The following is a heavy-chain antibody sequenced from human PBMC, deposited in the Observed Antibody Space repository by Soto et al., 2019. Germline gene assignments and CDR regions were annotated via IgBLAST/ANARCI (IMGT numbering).Heavy chain of an antibody. CDR2: IDPNRGVT. V-gene: IGHV1-2*02. CDR1: DYYFPGYN. CDR3: ATVLRSSTSRGSDYDP. Sequence: QVQLVQSGAEVKKPGASIKVSCKAYDYYFPGYNIHWVRQAPGQGLEWMGWIDPNRGVTNYAQKLRGRVTITGDKSITATYLDVKELSSADTAVYYCATVLRSSTSRGSDYDPWVQRTEVTVSS. D-gene: IGHD2-2*01. J-gene: IGHJ5*02.